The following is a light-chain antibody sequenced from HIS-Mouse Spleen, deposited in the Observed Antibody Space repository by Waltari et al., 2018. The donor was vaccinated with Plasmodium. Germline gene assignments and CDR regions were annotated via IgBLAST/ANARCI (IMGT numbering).Light chain of an antibody. CDR3: QQYGSSGT. V-gene: IGKV3-20*01. J-gene: IGKJ1*01. Sequence: EIVLTQSPGTLSLSTGERATLSCRASQSVSSSYLAWYQQKPGHAPRLLIYGASSRATGIPDRFSGSGSGTDFTLTISRLEPEDFAVYYCQQYGSSGTFGQGTKVEIK. CDR1: QSVSSSY. CDR2: GAS.